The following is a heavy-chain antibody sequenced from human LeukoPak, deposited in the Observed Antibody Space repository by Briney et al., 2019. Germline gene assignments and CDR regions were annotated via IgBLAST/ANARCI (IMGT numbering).Heavy chain of an antibody. J-gene: IGHJ4*02. CDR1: GFTFSSYA. V-gene: IGHV3-23*01. CDR3: ARAYYDILTGYYPLYYFDY. D-gene: IGHD3-9*01. Sequence: GGSLRLSCAASGFTFSSYAMSWVRQAPGKGLEWVSAISGSGGSTYYADSVKGRFTISRDNSKNTLYLQMNSLRAGDTAVYYCARAYYDILTGYYPLYYFDYWGQGTLVTVSS. CDR2: ISGSGGST.